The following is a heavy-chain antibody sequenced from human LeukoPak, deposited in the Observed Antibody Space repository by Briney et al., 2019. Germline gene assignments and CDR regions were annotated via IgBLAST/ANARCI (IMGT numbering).Heavy chain of an antibody. Sequence: SVKVSCKASGGTFSSYAISWVRQAPGQGLEWMGGIIPIFGTANYAQKFQGRVTITADESTSTAYMELSSLRSEDTAVYYCARAYYYGSGSYNRYYYYYMDVWGKGTTVTISS. CDR2: IIPIFGTA. CDR1: GGTFSSYA. D-gene: IGHD3-10*01. V-gene: IGHV1-69*13. CDR3: ARAYYYGSGSYNRYYYYYMDV. J-gene: IGHJ6*03.